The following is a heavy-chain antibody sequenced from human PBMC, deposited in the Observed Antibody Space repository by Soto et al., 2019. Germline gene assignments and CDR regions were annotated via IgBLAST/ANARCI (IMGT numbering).Heavy chain of an antibody. V-gene: IGHV3-30*18. Sequence: GGSLRLSCAASGFTFSCYGMHWVRQSPGKGLEWVAVISSDDSNKYYPDSVKGRFTISRDNSKNTLYLQMNSLRAEDTAVYYCAKDSGFLEWLIIDYWGQGTLVTVSS. CDR2: ISSDDSNK. CDR1: GFTFSCYG. CDR3: AKDSGFLEWLIIDY. D-gene: IGHD3-3*01. J-gene: IGHJ4*02.